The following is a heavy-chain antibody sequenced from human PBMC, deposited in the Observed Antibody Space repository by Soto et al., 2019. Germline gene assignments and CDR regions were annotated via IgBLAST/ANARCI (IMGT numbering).Heavy chain of an antibody. CDR3: ARSGYSFAWGY. V-gene: IGHV3-53*01. CDR1: GFLVNSAY. CDR2: INSDGST. Sequence: EVQLVESGGGLIPPGGSLRLSCAASGFLVNSAYMTWVRQAPGKGLEWLSMINSDGSTLYAESVKGRFNISRDNSKNRLDLQMHSLRAEDTAMYYCARSGYSFAWGYWGQGTLVIVTS. J-gene: IGHJ4*02. D-gene: IGHD5-18*01.